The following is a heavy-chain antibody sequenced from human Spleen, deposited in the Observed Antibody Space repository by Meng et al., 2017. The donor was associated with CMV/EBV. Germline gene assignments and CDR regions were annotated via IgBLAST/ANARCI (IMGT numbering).Heavy chain of an antibody. CDR3: AHRLSGWSGYPS. CDR1: GFSLSSSGVG. Sequence: FSGFSLSSSGVGVGWILQPPGTALEWLALIYWNDDKRYSPSLKSRLTITKDTSKNQVVLTMTNMDPVNTATYYCAHRLSGWSGYPSWGQGTLVTVSS. J-gene: IGHJ5*02. D-gene: IGHD3-3*01. CDR2: IYWNDDK. V-gene: IGHV2-5*01.